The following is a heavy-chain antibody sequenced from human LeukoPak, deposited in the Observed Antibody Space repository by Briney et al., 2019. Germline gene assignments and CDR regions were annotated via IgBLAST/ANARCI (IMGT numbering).Heavy chain of an antibody. CDR1: GGSISSGDCY. J-gene: IGHJ4*02. V-gene: IGHV4-30-4*01. Sequence: PSQTLSLTCTVSGGSISSGDCYWRWIRQPPGKGLEWIGYIYYSGSTYYNPTLKTRVTVSVDTSNNQFSLKLSSVIAADTAVYYCARTTIRERKYCSSTSCYTGRYYFDYWGQGTLVTVSS. D-gene: IGHD2-2*02. CDR3: ARTTIRERKYCSSTSCYTGRYYFDY. CDR2: IYYSGST.